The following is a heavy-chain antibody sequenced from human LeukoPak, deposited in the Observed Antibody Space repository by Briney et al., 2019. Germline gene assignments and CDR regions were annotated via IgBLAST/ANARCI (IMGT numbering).Heavy chain of an antibody. CDR3: AAGYCSSTSCYAPHHDAFDI. CDR2: FDHEDGET. D-gene: IGHD2-2*01. J-gene: IGHJ3*02. V-gene: IGHV1-24*01. CDR1: GYTLTELS. Sequence: ASVKVSCKVSGYTLTELSMHWVRQAPGKGLEWMGGFDHEDGETIYAHKFQGRVTMTEDTSTDTAYMELSSLRSEDTAVYYCAAGYCSSTSCYAPHHDAFDIWGQGTMVTVSS.